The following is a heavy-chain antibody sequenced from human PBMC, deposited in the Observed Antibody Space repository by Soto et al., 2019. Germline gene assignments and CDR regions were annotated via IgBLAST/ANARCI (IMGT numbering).Heavy chain of an antibody. CDR3: AKDWTTVTQQGY. V-gene: IGHV1-24*01. D-gene: IGHD4-17*01. CDR1: GYTLTELS. CDR2: FDPEDGET. J-gene: IGHJ4*02. Sequence: AASVKVSCKVSGYTLTELSMHWVRQAPGKGLEWMGGFDPEDGETIYAQKFQGRVTMTEDTSTDTAYMELSSLRSEDTAVYYCAKDWTTVTQQGYWGQGTLVTVSS.